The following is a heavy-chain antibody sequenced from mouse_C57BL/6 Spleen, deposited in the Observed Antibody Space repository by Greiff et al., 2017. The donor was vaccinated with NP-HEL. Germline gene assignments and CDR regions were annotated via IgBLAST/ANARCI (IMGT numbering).Heavy chain of an antibody. CDR1: GYAFTNYL. CDR2: INPGSGGT. V-gene: IGHV1-54*01. D-gene: IGHD1-1*01. Sequence: VQLQQSGAELVRPGTSVKVSCKASGYAFTNYLIEWVKQRPGQGLEWIGVINPGSGGTNYNEKFKGKATLTADKSSSTAYMQLSSLTSEDSAVYFCARTGGSSWYFDVWGTGTTVTVSS. J-gene: IGHJ1*03. CDR3: ARTGGSSWYFDV.